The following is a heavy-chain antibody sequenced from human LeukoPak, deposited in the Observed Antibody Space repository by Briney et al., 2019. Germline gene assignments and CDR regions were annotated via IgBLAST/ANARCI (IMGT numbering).Heavy chain of an antibody. J-gene: IGHJ4*02. CDR2: IYYSGNT. Sequence: PSQTLSLTCTVSGGSIRSGGYYWSWIRQHPGKGLEWIGYIYYSGNTYYNPSLKSRVTISVDTSKNQLSLKLSSVTAADTAVYYCARDTPWGYFDWGQGTLVTVSS. D-gene: IGHD3-9*01. CDR1: GGSIRSGGYY. V-gene: IGHV4-31*03. CDR3: ARDTPWGYFD.